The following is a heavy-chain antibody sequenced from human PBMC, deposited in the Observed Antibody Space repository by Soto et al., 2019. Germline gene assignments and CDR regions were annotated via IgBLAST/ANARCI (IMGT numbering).Heavy chain of an antibody. D-gene: IGHD6-13*01. V-gene: IGHV4-59*08. CDR3: ARHSVYSSSWDYWFDP. Sequence: SETLSLTCTVSGGSISSYYWSWIRQPPGKGLEWIGYIYYSGSTNYNPSLKSRVTISVDTSKNQFSLKLSSVTAADTAVYYCARHSVYSSSWDYWFDPWGQGTLVTVSS. CDR2: IYYSGST. CDR1: GGSISSYY. J-gene: IGHJ5*02.